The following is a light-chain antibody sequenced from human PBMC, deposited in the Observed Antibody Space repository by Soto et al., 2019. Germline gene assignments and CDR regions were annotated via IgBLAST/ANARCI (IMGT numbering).Light chain of an antibody. J-gene: IGKJ4*01. CDR1: RDINNY. CDR3: QQYNNLPLT. Sequence: DIQMTQSPSSLSASVGDRVTISCQARRDINNYLNWFHQRPGKAPKLLIYDASYLEAGVPSRFSGSGSGADFTLTISSLQPEDIGTYYCQQYNNLPLTFGGGTRVEI. CDR2: DAS. V-gene: IGKV1-33*01.